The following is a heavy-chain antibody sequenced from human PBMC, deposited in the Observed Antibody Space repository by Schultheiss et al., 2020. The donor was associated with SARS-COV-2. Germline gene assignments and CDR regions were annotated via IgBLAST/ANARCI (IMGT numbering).Heavy chain of an antibody. V-gene: IGHV4-39*07. J-gene: IGHJ5*02. CDR2: IYYSGST. CDR3: ARAAAAAGNWFDP. Sequence: SQTLSLTCTVSGGSISSGTYYWSWIRQPAGKGLEWIGSIYYSGSTYYNPSLKSRVTISVDTSKNQFSLKLNSVTAADTAVYYCARAAAAAGNWFDPWGHGTLVTVSS. CDR1: GGSISSGTYY. D-gene: IGHD6-13*01.